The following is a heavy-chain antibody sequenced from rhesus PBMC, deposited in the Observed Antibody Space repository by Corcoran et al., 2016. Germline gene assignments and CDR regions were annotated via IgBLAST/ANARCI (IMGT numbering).Heavy chain of an antibody. V-gene: IGHV4-106*01. D-gene: IGHD6-25*01. J-gene: IGHJ4*01. CDR1: GGSISDDYY. CDR3: ASLIAAAYFDY. CDR2: IYGSGGGT. Sequence: QVQLQESGPGLVKPSETLSLTCAVSGGSISDDYYWSWIRQPPGKGLEWIGYIYGSGGGTNYNPSLKNRVTISIDPSKNQFSLKLSSVTAADTAVYYCASLIAAAYFDYWGQGVLVTVSS.